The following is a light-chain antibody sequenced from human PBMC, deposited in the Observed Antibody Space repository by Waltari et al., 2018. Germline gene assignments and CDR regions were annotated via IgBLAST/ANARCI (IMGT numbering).Light chain of an antibody. CDR1: QRVSSN. CDR2: GAS. V-gene: IGKV3-15*01. J-gene: IGKJ1*01. Sequence: IVMTQSAATLSVSPGERANLSCRASQRVSSNLAWYQQKPSQAPRLLIYGASTRATGIPARFSGSGSGTEFTLTISSMQSEDFAVYYCQQYNNWPRTFGQGTKVEIK. CDR3: QQYNNWPRT.